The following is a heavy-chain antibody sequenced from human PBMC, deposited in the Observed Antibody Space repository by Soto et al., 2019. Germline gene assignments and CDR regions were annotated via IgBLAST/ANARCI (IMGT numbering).Heavy chain of an antibody. V-gene: IGHV1-69*04. CDR3: ARDKVITVTTNAEYFQH. CDR1: GGTLSSYT. Sequence: SVKVSCKASGGTLSSYTISWVRQAPGQGLEWMGRIIPILGIANYAQKFQGRVTITADKSTSTAYMELSSLRSEDTAVYYCARDKVITVTTNAEYFQHWGQGTLVTVSS. J-gene: IGHJ1*01. D-gene: IGHD4-17*01. CDR2: IIPILGIA.